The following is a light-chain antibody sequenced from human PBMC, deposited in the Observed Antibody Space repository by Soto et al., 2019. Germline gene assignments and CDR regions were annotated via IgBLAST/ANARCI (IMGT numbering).Light chain of an antibody. J-gene: IGLJ1*01. Sequence: QSALTQPPSVSGSPGQSVTISCTGTSTDFVSHIRASWYQQPPGPAPKLIIYGASNRPSGVPDRFSGSKSGNTASLTISGLQAADEADYYCQSYDSRLSAYVFGTGTKVTVL. CDR2: GAS. CDR3: QSYDSRLSAYV. V-gene: IGLV2-18*02. CDR1: STDFVSHIR.